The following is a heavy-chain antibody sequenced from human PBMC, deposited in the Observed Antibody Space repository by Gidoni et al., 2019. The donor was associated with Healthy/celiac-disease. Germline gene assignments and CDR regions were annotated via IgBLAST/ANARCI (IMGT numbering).Heavy chain of an antibody. Sequence: QVQLQQWGAGLLKPSETLSLTCAVYGGSFSGYYWSWSRQPTGKGLEWNGEINHSGSTNYNPSLKSRVTISVDTSKNQFSLKLSSVTAADTAVYYCARGLKRSGYCSGGSCYGGVDPWGQGTLVTVSS. D-gene: IGHD2-15*01. CDR3: ARGLKRSGYCSGGSCYGGVDP. V-gene: IGHV4-34*01. J-gene: IGHJ5*02. CDR2: INHSGST. CDR1: GGSFSGYY.